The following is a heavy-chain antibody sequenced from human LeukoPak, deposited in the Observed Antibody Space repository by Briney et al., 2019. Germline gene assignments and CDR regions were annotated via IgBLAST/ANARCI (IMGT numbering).Heavy chain of an antibody. CDR3: ARDYYDSSGYYPTDY. CDR1: GFTLSSYW. Sequence: GGSLRLSCAASGFTLSSYWMNWARQAPGKGLEWVASINHNGNVNYYVDSVKGRFTISRDNSKNTLYLQMNSLRAEDTAVYYCARDYYDSSGYYPTDYWGQGTLVTVSS. CDR2: INHNGNVN. D-gene: IGHD3-22*01. V-gene: IGHV3-7*01. J-gene: IGHJ4*02.